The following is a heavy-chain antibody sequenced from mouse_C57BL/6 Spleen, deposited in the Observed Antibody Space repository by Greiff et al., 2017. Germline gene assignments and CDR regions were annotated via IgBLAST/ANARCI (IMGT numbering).Heavy chain of an antibody. J-gene: IGHJ3*01. D-gene: IGHD2-5*01. CDR2: IDPETGGT. V-gene: IGHV1-15*01. CDR3: TRTNSNYLFAY. Sequence: QVQLKQSGAELVRPGASVTLSCKASGYTFTDYEMHWVKQTPVHGLEWIGAIDPETGGTAYNQKFKGKAILTADKSSSTAYMELRSLTSEDSAVYYSTRTNSNYLFAYWGQGTLVTVSA. CDR1: GYTFTDYE.